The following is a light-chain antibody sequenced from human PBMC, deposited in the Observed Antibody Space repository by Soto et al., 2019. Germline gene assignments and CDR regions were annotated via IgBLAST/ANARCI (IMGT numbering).Light chain of an antibody. Sequence: QSVLTQPPSVSGAPGQRVTISCTGGNSNIGASNDVHWYQQIPGAAPKLLIYGDNNRPSGVPDRFSGSKPGTSASLTISGLQAEDEADYYCCSYAGIYTLVFGGGTKLTVL. CDR2: GDN. J-gene: IGLJ2*01. V-gene: IGLV1-40*01. CDR3: CSYAGIYTLV. CDR1: NSNIGASND.